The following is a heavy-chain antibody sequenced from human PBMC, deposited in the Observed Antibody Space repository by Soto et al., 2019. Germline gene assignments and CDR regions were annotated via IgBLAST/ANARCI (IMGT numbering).Heavy chain of an antibody. V-gene: IGHV1-2*02. Sequence: ASLKVSCKASGYTFTGYYMHWVRQAPGQGLEWMGWINPNSGGTNYAQKFQGRVTMTRDTSISTAYMELSRLRSDDTAVYYCARPYSSGWSNWFDPWGQGTLVTVSS. D-gene: IGHD6-19*01. CDR1: GYTFTGYY. J-gene: IGHJ5*02. CDR2: INPNSGGT. CDR3: ARPYSSGWSNWFDP.